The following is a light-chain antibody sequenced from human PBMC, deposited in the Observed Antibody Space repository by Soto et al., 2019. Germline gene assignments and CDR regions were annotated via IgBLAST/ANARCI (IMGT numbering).Light chain of an antibody. CDR1: QSISSW. J-gene: IGKJ1*01. CDR3: QEYETYSWT. V-gene: IGKV1-5*03. CDR2: RAS. Sequence: DIQMTQSPSTLSASVGDRVTITCRASQSISSWLAWYQQKPGKVPKLLIYRASSLESGVTSRFSGSGSGTEFTLTISSLQPDDFATYYCQEYETYSWTFGQGTKVDIK.